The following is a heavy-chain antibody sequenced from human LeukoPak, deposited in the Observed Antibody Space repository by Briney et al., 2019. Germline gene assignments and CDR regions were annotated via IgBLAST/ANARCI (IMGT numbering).Heavy chain of an antibody. D-gene: IGHD2-2*01. CDR2: ISSSSSYI. J-gene: IGHJ5*02. Sequence: SGGSLRLSCAASGFTFSSYSMNWVRQAPGKGLEWVSSISSSSSYIYYADSAKGRFTISRDNAKNSLYLQMNSLRAEDTAVYYCASLYCSSTSCYTNWFDPWGQGTLVTVSS. CDR3: ASLYCSSTSCYTNWFDP. CDR1: GFTFSSYS. V-gene: IGHV3-21*01.